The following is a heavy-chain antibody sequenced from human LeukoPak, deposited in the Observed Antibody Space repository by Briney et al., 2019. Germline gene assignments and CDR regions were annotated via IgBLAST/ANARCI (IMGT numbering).Heavy chain of an antibody. CDR2: IYYSGST. D-gene: IGHD3-9*01. J-gene: IGHJ6*03. CDR3: ARETGLRYFDWLSRGTYYYYMDV. V-gene: IGHV4-59*01. CDR1: GGSISSYY. Sequence: PSETLSLTCTVSGGSISSYYWSWLRQPPGKGLEWLGYIYYSGSTNYNPSLKSRVTISVDTSKNQFSLKLSSVTAADTAVYYCARETGLRYFDWLSRGTYYYYMDVWGKGTTVTVSS.